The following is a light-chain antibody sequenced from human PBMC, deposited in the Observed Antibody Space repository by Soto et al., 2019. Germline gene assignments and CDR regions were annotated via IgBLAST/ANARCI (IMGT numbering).Light chain of an antibody. CDR3: QQTYTTPEIT. V-gene: IGKV1-39*01. J-gene: IGKJ5*01. Sequence: DIQMTHSPATLPPSVGDSVTITGGASQSISIYLNWYQLKPGKAXTLLVYGASYLKSGVPTRFSGSGSGTDFTLTISSLQPEDFAIYYGQQTYTTPEITFGQGTRLEIK. CDR2: GAS. CDR1: QSISIY.